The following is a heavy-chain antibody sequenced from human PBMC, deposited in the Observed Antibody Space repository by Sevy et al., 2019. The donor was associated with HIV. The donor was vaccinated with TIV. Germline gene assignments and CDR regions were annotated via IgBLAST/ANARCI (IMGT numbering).Heavy chain of an antibody. V-gene: IGHV3-64D*06. J-gene: IGHJ6*03. CDR3: VKDYRQSRYRSNFMDV. CDR1: GFTFSTYV. Sequence: GSLRLSCSASGFTFSTYVLHWVRQAPGKGLEYVSTISTNGIYTYYADSVKGRFTISRDNSGNTLYLQMSSLRGDDTAVYYCVKDYRQSRYRSNFMDVWGKGTTVTVSS. D-gene: IGHD6-19*01. CDR2: ISTNGIYT.